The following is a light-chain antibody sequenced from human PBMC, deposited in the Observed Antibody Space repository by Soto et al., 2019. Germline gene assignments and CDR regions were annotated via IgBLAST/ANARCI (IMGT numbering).Light chain of an antibody. Sequence: DLQLTQSPSSVSASVGDRVTITCRSSQNLDIYLSWYQQKPGKAPKILIYAASTLQSGVPSRFSGSGSGTDFTLSISNLQPEDSATYYCQQSMTRPTFGQGTKVEIK. CDR1: QNLDIY. J-gene: IGKJ1*01. CDR3: QQSMTRPT. CDR2: AAS. V-gene: IGKV1-39*01.